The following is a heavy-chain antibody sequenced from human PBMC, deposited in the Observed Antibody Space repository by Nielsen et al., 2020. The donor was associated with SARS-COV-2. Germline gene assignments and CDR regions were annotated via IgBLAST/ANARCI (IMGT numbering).Heavy chain of an antibody. CDR2: ISWNSGSI. J-gene: IGHJ2*01. CDR1: GFTFDDYA. Sequence: SLKISCAASGFTFDDYAMHWVRQAPGKGLEWVSGISWNSGSIGYADSVKGRFTISRDNAKNSLYLQMNSLRVEDTAVYFCARDRYDYVDTYYYFDLWGRGTLVTVSS. V-gene: IGHV3-9*01. CDR3: ARDRYDYVDTYYYFDL. D-gene: IGHD4-17*01.